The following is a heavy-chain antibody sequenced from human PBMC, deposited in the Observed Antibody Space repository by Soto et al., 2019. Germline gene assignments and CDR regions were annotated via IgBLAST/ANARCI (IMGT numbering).Heavy chain of an antibody. J-gene: IGHJ1*01. Sequence: SETLSLTCTVSGAPITSGSYYWGWIRQPPGKGLEWIGSIYYSGHTCYKPSLRSRVTISIDTSRTQFSLKVNSVTAADTAVYYCARQATEGYSSSPFRFWGQGTLVTVSS. CDR3: ARQATEGYSSSPFRF. CDR2: IYYSGHT. CDR1: GAPITSGSYY. D-gene: IGHD6-6*01. V-gene: IGHV4-39*01.